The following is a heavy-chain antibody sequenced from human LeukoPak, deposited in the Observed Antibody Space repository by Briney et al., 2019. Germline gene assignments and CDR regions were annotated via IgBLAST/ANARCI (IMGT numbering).Heavy chain of an antibody. CDR1: GFTFSSSG. D-gene: IGHD1-14*01. CDR3: ARDPDRSTYGMDV. J-gene: IGHJ6*02. Sequence: GGSLRLSRAASGFTFSSSGMHWVRQAPGKGLEWVAVIWHDGSNKYYTDSVKGRFIISRDNSKNSLYLQMNSLRVEDTAVYYCARDPDRSTYGMDVWGQGTTVTVSS. V-gene: IGHV3-33*01. CDR2: IWHDGSNK.